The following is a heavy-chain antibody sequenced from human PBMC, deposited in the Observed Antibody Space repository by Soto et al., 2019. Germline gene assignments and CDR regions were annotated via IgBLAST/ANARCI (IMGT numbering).Heavy chain of an antibody. CDR3: AREGYLGRWLQPLDF. V-gene: IGHV4-59*01. CDR2: IHYNGNT. Sequence: SETLSLTCAVYGDSISAYSWSWVRQPPGKGLEWIGNIHYNGNTKYNPSLKSRVSMSVDTSKNQFSLRLISVTAADTAKYFCAREGYLGRWLQPLDFWGQGTLVTVSS. J-gene: IGHJ4*02. D-gene: IGHD2-15*01. CDR1: GDSISAYS.